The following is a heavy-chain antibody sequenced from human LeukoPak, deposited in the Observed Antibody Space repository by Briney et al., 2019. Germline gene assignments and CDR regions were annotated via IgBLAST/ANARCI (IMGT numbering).Heavy chain of an antibody. D-gene: IGHD3-16*01. CDR3: ATNVGEDPNF. CDR2: INPSGGST. J-gene: IGHJ4*02. V-gene: IGHV1-46*01. Sequence: ASVKVSCKASGYTFTSYDIHWVRQAPGQGLEWMGIINPSGGSTTYAQTFQGRVTMTRDMSTSTVYMELSSLRSEDTAVYYCATNVGEDPNFWGQGTLVTVSS. CDR1: GYTFTSYD.